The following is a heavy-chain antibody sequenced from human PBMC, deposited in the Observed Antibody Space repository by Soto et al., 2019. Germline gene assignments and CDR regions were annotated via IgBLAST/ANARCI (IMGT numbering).Heavy chain of an antibody. Sequence: PGGSLRLSCAASGFTFSSYAMSWVRQAPGKGLEWVSVISGSDDSTYYADSVKGRFTISRDNSKNTLYLQMNSLRAEDTAVYFCVTVPPKFQKDYYDSSDFLEYFDYWGHGTLVTVSS. D-gene: IGHD3-22*01. CDR1: GFTFSSYA. J-gene: IGHJ4*01. CDR2: ISGSDDST. V-gene: IGHV3-23*01. CDR3: VTVPPKFQKDYYDSSDFLEYFDY.